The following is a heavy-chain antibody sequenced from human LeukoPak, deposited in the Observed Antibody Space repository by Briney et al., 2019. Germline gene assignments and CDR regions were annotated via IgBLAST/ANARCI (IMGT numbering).Heavy chain of an antibody. CDR2: IRHDSSDI. J-gene: IGHJ6*02. CDR1: GFTFSTYS. CDR3: ARDRAYYYYGMDV. V-gene: IGHV3-48*02. Sequence: GSLRLSCAVSGFTFSTYSMNWVRQAPGKGLEWIPFIRHDSSDIYYADSVKGRFTISRDNAKNSLYLQMNSLRDEDTAVYYCARDRAYYYYGMDVWGQGTTVTVSS. D-gene: IGHD3-10*01.